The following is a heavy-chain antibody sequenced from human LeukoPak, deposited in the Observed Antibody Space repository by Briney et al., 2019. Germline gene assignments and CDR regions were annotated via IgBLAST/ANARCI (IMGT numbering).Heavy chain of an antibody. J-gene: IGHJ4*02. CDR1: GFTFSRLA. CDR3: AKDHESDGYPCLDH. D-gene: IGHD3-22*01. CDR2: ISASGP. V-gene: IGHV3-23*01. Sequence: GGSLRLSCAASGFTFSRLAMTWVRQAPGKGLEWVSTISASGPYYADAVRGRFTISRDSSRNTLSLQMDSLRAEDTAVYYCAKDHESDGYPCLDHWGLGTLVTVSS.